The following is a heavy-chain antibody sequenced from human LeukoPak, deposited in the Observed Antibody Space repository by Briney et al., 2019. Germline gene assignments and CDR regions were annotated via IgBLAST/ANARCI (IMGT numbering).Heavy chain of an antibody. V-gene: IGHV1-2*02. CDR1: GYTFTGYY. CDR3: ARDYGSGSYYTVGY. CDR2: INPNSGGT. D-gene: IGHD3-10*01. Sequence: ASVKVSCKASGYTFTGYYMHWARHAPGQGLEWMGWINPNSGGTNYAQKFQGRVTMTRDTSISTAYMELSRLRSDDTAVYYCARDYGSGSYYTVGYWGQGTLVTVSS. J-gene: IGHJ4*02.